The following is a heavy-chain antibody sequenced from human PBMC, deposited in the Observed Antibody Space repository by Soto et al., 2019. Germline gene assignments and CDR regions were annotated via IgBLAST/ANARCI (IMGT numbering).Heavy chain of an antibody. CDR2: ISSSSSYI. Sequence: GGSLRLSCAASGFTFSSYSMNWVRQAPGKGLEWVSSISSSSSYIYYADSVKGRFTISRDNAKNSLYLQMNSLRAEDTAVYYCARCGGGSSGDHYYYYYMDVWGKGTTVTVSS. J-gene: IGHJ6*03. D-gene: IGHD3-16*01. CDR1: GFTFSSYS. CDR3: ARCGGGSSGDHYYYYYMDV. V-gene: IGHV3-21*01.